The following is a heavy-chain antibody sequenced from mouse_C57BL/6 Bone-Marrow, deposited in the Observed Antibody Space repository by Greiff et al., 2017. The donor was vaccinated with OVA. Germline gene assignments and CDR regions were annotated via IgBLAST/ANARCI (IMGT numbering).Heavy chain of an antibody. J-gene: IGHJ2*01. CDR3: ARDWTWVGYFDD. CDR2: IYPRDGST. Sequence: QVQLQQAGPERGKKGGEGKGDGKAAGYTCTSYDINWVKQRPGQGLEWIGWIYPRDGSTKYNEKFKGKATLTVDTSSSTAYMELHSLTSEDSAVYFCARDWTWVGYFDDWGQGTTLTVSS. D-gene: IGHD1-1*02. V-gene: IGHV1-85*01. CDR1: GYTCTSYD.